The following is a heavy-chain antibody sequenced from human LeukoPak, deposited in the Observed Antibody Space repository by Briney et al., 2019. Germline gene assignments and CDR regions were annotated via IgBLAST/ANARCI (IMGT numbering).Heavy chain of an antibody. CDR1: GFTFSSYA. D-gene: IGHD2-8*01. Sequence: GGSLRLSCAASGFTFSSYAMSWVHQAPGKGLEWVSAISGSGGSTYYADSVKGRFTISRDNSKNTLYLQMNSLRAEDTAVYYCAKVRRITNGGYFDYWGQGTLVTVSS. V-gene: IGHV3-23*01. CDR2: ISGSGGST. J-gene: IGHJ4*02. CDR3: AKVRRITNGGYFDY.